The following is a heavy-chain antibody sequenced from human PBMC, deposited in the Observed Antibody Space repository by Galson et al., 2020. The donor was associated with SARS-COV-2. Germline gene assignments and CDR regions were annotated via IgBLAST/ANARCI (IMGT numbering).Heavy chain of an antibody. Sequence: SETLSLTCTVSGASITNNNYYWGWIRQAPGKGLEWIGTIYYRANTYYNPSLKSRVTISLDTSMNYFSLKLTSVTAADSAMYFCARVARSGANEIDFWGQGTLVTVSS. J-gene: IGHJ4*02. V-gene: IGHV4-39*07. D-gene: IGHD1-1*01. CDR3: ARVARSGANEIDF. CDR1: GASITNNNYY. CDR2: IYYRANT.